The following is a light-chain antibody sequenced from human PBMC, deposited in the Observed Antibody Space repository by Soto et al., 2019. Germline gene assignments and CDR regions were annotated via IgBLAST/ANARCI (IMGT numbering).Light chain of an antibody. CDR1: QSVSGK. Sequence: ETVMTQSPATLSVSPGERVTLSCRASQSVSGKVAWYQQKPGQPPSLLIYAASTRATGIPARFSGSGSGTEFPLTITSLQSEDFAVYYCQQYANWPPVIFGGGTKVDIK. J-gene: IGKJ4*01. CDR3: QQYANWPPVI. V-gene: IGKV3-15*01. CDR2: AAS.